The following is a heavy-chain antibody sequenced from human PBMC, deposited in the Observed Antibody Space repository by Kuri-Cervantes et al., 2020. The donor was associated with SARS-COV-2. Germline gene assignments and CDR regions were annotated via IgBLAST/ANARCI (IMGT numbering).Heavy chain of an antibody. CDR1: GGSISSGGYY. D-gene: IGHD3-3*01. Sequence: GSLRLSCTVSGGSISSGGYYWGWIRQPPGKGLEWIGSIYHSGSTYYNPSLKSRVTISVDTSKNQFSLKLSSVTAADTAVYYCARHSYDFWSGSEPFDYWGQGTLVTVSS. J-gene: IGHJ4*02. CDR2: IYHSGST. CDR3: ARHSYDFWSGSEPFDY. V-gene: IGHV4-39*01.